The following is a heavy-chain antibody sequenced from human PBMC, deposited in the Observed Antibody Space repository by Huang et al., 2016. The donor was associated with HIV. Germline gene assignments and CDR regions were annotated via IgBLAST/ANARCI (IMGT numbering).Heavy chain of an antibody. CDR3: ARAKDTWDAYDI. J-gene: IGHJ3*02. CDR2: ISNDGINN. Sequence: QVQLVESGGGVVQPGRSLRLSCAASGFPFNNHAMHGVRQAPGKGLYWVAVISNDGINNYYADSVKGRFTISRDSSKSTLFLHMTSLRTEDTAVYYCARAKDTWDAYDIWGQGTMVIVSS. V-gene: IGHV3-30-3*01. D-gene: IGHD5-18*01. CDR1: GFPFNNHA.